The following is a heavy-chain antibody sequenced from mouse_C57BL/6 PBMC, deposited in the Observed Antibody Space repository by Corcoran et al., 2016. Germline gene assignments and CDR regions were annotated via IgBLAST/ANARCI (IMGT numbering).Heavy chain of an antibody. D-gene: IGHD1-1*01. CDR3: ARGFITTVVATRGYAMDY. J-gene: IGHJ4*01. CDR1: GYTFTDYY. V-gene: IGHV1-26*01. CDR2: INPNNGGT. Sequence: EVQLQQSGPELVKPGASVKISCKASGYTFTDYYMNWVKQSHGKSLEWIGDINPNNGGTSYNQKFKGKATLTVDKSSSTAYMELRSLTSEDSAVYYCARGFITTVVATRGYAMDYWGQGTSVTVSS.